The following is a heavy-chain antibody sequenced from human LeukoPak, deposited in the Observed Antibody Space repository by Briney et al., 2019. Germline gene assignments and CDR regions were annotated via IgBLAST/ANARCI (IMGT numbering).Heavy chain of an antibody. CDR2: ISAYNGNT. CDR3: ARGPWGWLPDIVVVVAAWGTSDS. D-gene: IGHD2-15*01. Sequence: ASVKVSCKASGYTFNSFGISWVRQAPGQGLEWMGWISAYNGNTNYAQKLQGRVTMTTDTSTSTAYMELRSLRSDDTSVYYCARGPWGWLPDIVVVVAAWGTSDSWGQGTMVTVSS. CDR1: GYTFNSFG. J-gene: IGHJ3*02. V-gene: IGHV1-18*01.